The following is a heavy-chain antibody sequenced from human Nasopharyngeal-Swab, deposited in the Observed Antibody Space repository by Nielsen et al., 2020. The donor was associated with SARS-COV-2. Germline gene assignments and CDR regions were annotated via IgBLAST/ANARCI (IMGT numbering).Heavy chain of an antibody. CDR2: IYYSGST. CDR1: GGSISSSSYY. D-gene: IGHD4-17*01. J-gene: IGHJ6*02. Sequence: SETLSLTFTVSGGSISSSSYYWGWIRQPPGKGLEWIGSIYYSGSTYYNPSLKSRVTISVDTSKNQFSLKLSSVTAADTAVYYCARIDYGDYAGGMDVWGQGTTVTVSS. CDR3: ARIDYGDYAGGMDV. V-gene: IGHV4-39*07.